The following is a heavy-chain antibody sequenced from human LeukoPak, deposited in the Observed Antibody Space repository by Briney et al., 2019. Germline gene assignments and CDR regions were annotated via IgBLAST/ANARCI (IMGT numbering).Heavy chain of an antibody. J-gene: IGHJ3*02. D-gene: IGHD3-9*01. CDR2: ISYDGSNK. V-gene: IGHV3-30-3*01. CDR3: ARDPNILTYLGAFDI. CDR1: GFTFSSYA. Sequence: GGSLRLSCAASGFTFSSYAMHWVRQAPGKGLEWVAVISYDGSNKYYADSVKGRFTISRDNSKNTPYLQMNSLRAEDTAVYYCARDPNILTYLGAFDIWGQGTMVTVSS.